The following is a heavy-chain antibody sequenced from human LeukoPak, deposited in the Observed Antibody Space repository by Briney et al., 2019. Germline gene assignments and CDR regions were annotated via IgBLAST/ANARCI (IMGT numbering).Heavy chain of an antibody. CDR2: IRQDGDER. Sequence: GGSLRLSCAASGFIFSSYWMSWVRQAPGKGLEGVAKIRQDGDERYYVDAVKGRFTISRDNAKDSLYLQMTSLRAEDTAVYYGARDSSSWHHDAFDIWGHGTMVPVFS. D-gene: IGHD6-13*01. V-gene: IGHV3-7*01. CDR3: ARDSSSWHHDAFDI. J-gene: IGHJ3*02. CDR1: GFIFSSYW.